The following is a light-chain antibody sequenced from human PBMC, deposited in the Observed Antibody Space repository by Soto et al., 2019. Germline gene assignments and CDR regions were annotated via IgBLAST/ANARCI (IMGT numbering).Light chain of an antibody. CDR3: MQALKTPFT. V-gene: IGKV2-28*01. Sequence: DIVMTQSPLSLPVTPGEPASISCRSSQSLLHSNGYNYLDWYLQKPGQSPQLLIYLGSNRASGVPDMFSGSGSGTDFTLKISRVEAEDVGVYYCMQALKTPFTFGPGTKVDIK. CDR1: QSLLHSNGYNY. CDR2: LGS. J-gene: IGKJ3*01.